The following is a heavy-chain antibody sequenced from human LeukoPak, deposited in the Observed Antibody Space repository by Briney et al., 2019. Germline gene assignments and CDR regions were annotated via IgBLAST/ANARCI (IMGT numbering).Heavy chain of an antibody. D-gene: IGHD4/OR15-4a*01. CDR1: GFTFSSYA. Sequence: PGGSLRLSCAASGFTFSSYAMNWVRQAPGKGLEWVSISGSGGDTYYADSVKGRFTISRDNSKNTLDLQMNSLRAEDTAVYYCAKARGATYGTYYFDYWGQGTLVTVSS. J-gene: IGHJ4*02. CDR2: SGSGGDT. V-gene: IGHV3-23*01. CDR3: AKARGATYGTYYFDY.